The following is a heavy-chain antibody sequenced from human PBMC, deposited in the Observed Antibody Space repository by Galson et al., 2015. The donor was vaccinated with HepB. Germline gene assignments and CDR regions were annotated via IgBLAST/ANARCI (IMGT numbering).Heavy chain of an antibody. V-gene: IGHV3-23*01. CDR1: GFTFSSYA. D-gene: IGHD3-22*01. Sequence: SLRLSCAASGFTFSSYAMSWVRQAPGKGLEWVSAISGSGGSTYYADSVKGRFTISRDNSKNTLYLQMNSLRAEDTAVYYCAKDLTYDSSGDDYWGQGTLVTVSS. CDR2: ISGSGGST. J-gene: IGHJ4*02. CDR3: AKDLTYDSSGDDY.